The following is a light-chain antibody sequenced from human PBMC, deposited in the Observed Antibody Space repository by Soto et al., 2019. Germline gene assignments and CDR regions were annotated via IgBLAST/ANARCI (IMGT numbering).Light chain of an antibody. CDR3: SSYAGSNIVV. V-gene: IGLV2-8*01. CDR1: SSDVGGYNF. CDR2: EVS. J-gene: IGLJ2*01. Sequence: QSALTQAPSESGSPGQSVTISCTGTSSDVGGYNFVSWYQQHPGKAPKLMIYEVSERPSGVPDRFSGSKSGNTASLTVSGLQAEDEADYYCSSYAGSNIVVFGGGTQLTVL.